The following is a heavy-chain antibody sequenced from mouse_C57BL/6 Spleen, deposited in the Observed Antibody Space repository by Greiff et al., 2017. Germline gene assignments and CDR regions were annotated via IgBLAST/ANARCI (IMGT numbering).Heavy chain of an antibody. CDR2: IYPGSGNT. D-gene: IGHD1-1*01. V-gene: IGHV1-66*01. J-gene: IGHJ2*01. CDR3: ARSSDYYGSSSFDY. CDR1: GYSFTSYY. Sequence: VQLQQSGPELVKPGASVKISCKASGYSFTSYYIHWVKQRPGQGLEWIGWIYPGSGNTKYNEKFKGKATLTADTSSSTAYMQLSSLTSEDSAVSYCARSSDYYGSSSFDYWGQGTTLTVSS.